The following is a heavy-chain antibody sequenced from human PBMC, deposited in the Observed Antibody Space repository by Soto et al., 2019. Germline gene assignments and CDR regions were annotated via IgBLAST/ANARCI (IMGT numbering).Heavy chain of an antibody. J-gene: IGHJ5*02. D-gene: IGHD2-15*01. CDR2: ISWNSGSI. V-gene: IGHV3-9*01. CDR3: AKDGCLTS. CDR1: GFTFDDYA. Sequence: EVQLVESGGGLAQPGRSLRLSCAASGFTFDDYAMHWVRQAPGKGLEWVSGISWNSGSIGYADSVKGRFTISRDNAKNSLYLQMNSLRAEDTALYYCAKDGCLTSWGQGTLVTVSS.